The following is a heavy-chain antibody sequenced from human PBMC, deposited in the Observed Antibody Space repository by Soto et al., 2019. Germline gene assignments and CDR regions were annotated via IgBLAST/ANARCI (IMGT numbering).Heavy chain of an antibody. CDR3: AREGQAPYYYYGMDV. J-gene: IGHJ6*02. CDR1: GYTFTNYG. V-gene: IGHV1-18*01. Sequence: QVQVVQSGDEVKKPGASVKVSCKAPGYTFTNYGFSWVRQAPGQGLEWMGWISGYNGNTKYAEKFQGRVTMTTDTSTSTAHMERRSLRSDDTAVYYCAREGQAPYYYYGMDVWGQGTAVTVSS. CDR2: ISGYNGNT.